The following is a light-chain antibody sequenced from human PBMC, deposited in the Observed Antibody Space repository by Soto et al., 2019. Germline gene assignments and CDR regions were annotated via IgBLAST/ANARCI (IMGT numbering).Light chain of an antibody. CDR1: QSVSTY. J-gene: IGKJ2*01. CDR3: QQRQFWYT. CDR2: DAT. Sequence: EIVLTQSPATLSLSPGERATLSCRASQSVSTYLAWYQQKPGQAPRLLIYDATNRVTGTPARFSGSGSGTDFTLTISSLEPEDFEVYYCQQRQFWYTFGQGTKLEIK. V-gene: IGKV3-11*01.